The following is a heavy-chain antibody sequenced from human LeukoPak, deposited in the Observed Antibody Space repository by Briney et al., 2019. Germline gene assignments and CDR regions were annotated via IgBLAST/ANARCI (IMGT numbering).Heavy chain of an antibody. CDR3: ATIAARDAFDI. CDR2: IWYDGSNK. Sequence: GRSLRLSCAASGFTFSSYGMHWVRQAPGKGLEWVAVIWYDGSNKYYADSVKGRFTISRDNSKNTLYLQMNSLRAEDTAVYYCATIAARDAFDIWGKGTMVTVSS. J-gene: IGHJ3*02. D-gene: IGHD6-13*01. V-gene: IGHV3-33*01. CDR1: GFTFSSYG.